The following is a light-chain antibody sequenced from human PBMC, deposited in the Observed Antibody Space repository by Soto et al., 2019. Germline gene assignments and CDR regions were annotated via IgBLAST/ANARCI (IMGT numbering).Light chain of an antibody. CDR3: QQADSFPLT. J-gene: IGKJ5*01. CDR2: ATS. V-gene: IGKV1-12*01. Sequence: DIQMTQSPSSVSASVGDRFTITCRASQVIIRWLAWYQQKPGKAPKLLIYATSTLQTGVPSRFSASGSGADFTLTSSSLQPEDFATYYCQQADSFPLTFGQGTRLEIK. CDR1: QVIIRW.